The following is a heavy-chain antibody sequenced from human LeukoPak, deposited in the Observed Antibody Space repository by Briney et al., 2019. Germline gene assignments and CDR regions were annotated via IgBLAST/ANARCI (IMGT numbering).Heavy chain of an antibody. V-gene: IGHV4-59*06. Sequence: SETLSLTCTVSGGSISSYYWSWIRQPPGKGLEWIGYIYYSGSTYYNPSLKSRVTISVDTSKNQFSLKLSSVTAADTAVYYCVRDSVYYDSSGYQPVIDWGQGTLVTVSS. J-gene: IGHJ4*02. D-gene: IGHD3-22*01. CDR2: IYYSGST. CDR1: GGSISSYY. CDR3: VRDSVYYDSSGYQPVID.